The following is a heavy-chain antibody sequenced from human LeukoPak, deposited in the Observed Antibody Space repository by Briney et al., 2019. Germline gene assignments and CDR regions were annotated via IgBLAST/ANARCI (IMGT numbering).Heavy chain of an antibody. J-gene: IGHJ4*02. V-gene: IGHV3-7*01. CDR2: IKQDGSEK. Sequence: GGSLGLSCAASGFTFSSYWMSWVRQAPGKGLEWVANIKQDGSEKYYVDSVKGRFTISRDNAKNSLYLQMNSLRAEDTAVYYCARETYGGNSYYFDHWGQGTLVTASS. CDR1: GFTFSSYW. CDR3: ARETYGGNSYYFDH. D-gene: IGHD4-23*01.